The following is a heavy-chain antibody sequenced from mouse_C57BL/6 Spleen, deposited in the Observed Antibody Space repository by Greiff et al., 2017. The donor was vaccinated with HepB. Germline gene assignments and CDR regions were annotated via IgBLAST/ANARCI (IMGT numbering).Heavy chain of an antibody. CDR1: GFTFSSYA. CDR3: TRDYYGSSSLGYFDV. D-gene: IGHD1-1*01. V-gene: IGHV5-9-1*02. Sequence: EVQLVESGEGLVKPGGSLKLSCAASGFTFSSYAMSWVRQTPEKRLEWVAYISSGGDYIYYADTVKGRFTISRDNARNTLYLQMSSLKSEDTAMYYCTRDYYGSSSLGYFDVWGTGTTVTVSS. CDR2: ISSGGDYI. J-gene: IGHJ1*03.